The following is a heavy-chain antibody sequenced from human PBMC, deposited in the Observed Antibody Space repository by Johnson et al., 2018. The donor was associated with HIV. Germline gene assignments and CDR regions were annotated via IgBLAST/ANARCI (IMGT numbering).Heavy chain of an antibody. J-gene: IGHJ3*02. CDR2: ISYDGSNN. Sequence: VQLVESGGVVVQPGGSLRLSCAASGFTFDDCAMHWVRQAPGKGLEWVAVISYDGSNNYYVDSVKGRFTISRDNSKNTLYLQMNSLRAEDTAVYYCARDFRSVGANDAFDIWGQGTMVTVSS. CDR3: ARDFRSVGANDAFDI. V-gene: IGHV3-30-3*01. D-gene: IGHD1-26*01. CDR1: GFTFDDCA.